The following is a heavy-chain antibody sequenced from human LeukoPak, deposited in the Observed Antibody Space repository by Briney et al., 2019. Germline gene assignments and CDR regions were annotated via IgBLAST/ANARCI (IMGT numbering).Heavy chain of an antibody. D-gene: IGHD5-18*01. CDR3: ARCGRGFSYGSSDY. CDR1: GFTFSSYS. Sequence: GGSLRLSCAASGFTFSSYSTNWVRQAPGKGLEWVSYISDSSSSTIYYADSVKGRFTISRDNAKNSLSLQMNSLRVEDTAVYYCARCGRGFSYGSSDYWGQGTLVTVSS. V-gene: IGHV3-48*01. J-gene: IGHJ4*02. CDR2: ISDSSSSTI.